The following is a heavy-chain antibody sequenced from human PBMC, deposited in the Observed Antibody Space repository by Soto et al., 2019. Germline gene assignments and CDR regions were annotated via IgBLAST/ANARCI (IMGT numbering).Heavy chain of an antibody. V-gene: IGHV1-18*01. D-gene: IGHD2-2*01. J-gene: IGHJ6*02. CDR1: GYTFTSYG. CDR3: ARDYCSSTSCEAYYYYGMDV. CDR2: ISAYNGNT. Sequence: QVQLVQPGAEVKKPGASVKVSCKASGYTFTSYGISWVRQAPGQGLEWMGWISAYNGNTNYAQKLQGRVTMTTDTSTSTAYMELRSLRSDDTAVYYCARDYCSSTSCEAYYYYGMDVWGQGTTVTVSS.